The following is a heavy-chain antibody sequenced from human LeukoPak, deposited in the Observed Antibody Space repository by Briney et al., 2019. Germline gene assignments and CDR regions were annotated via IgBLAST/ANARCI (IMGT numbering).Heavy chain of an antibody. V-gene: IGHV3-30*04. CDR3: ARDKSRFDRLFGWFDP. D-gene: IGHD3-9*01. J-gene: IGHJ5*02. CDR2: ISYDGSNK. Sequence: GGSLRLSCAASGFTFSSYAMHWVRQAPGKGLEWVAVISYDGSNKYYADSVKSRFTISRDNSKNTLYLQMNSLRAEDTAVYYCARDKSRFDRLFGWFDPWGQGTLVTVSS. CDR1: GFTFSSYA.